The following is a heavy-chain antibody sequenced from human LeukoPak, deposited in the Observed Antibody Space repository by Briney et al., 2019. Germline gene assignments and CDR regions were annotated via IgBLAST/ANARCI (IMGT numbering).Heavy chain of an antibody. D-gene: IGHD3-3*01. V-gene: IGHV1-69*05. Sequence: GASVKVSCKASGGTFSSYALSWARQAPGQGLEWMGGIIPIFGTTDYAQKFQGRVTITTDESTSTAYMELSSLTSEDTAVYYCARGVVSDNWFDPWGQGTLVTVSS. J-gene: IGHJ5*02. CDR1: GGTFSSYA. CDR2: IIPIFGTT. CDR3: ARGVVSDNWFDP.